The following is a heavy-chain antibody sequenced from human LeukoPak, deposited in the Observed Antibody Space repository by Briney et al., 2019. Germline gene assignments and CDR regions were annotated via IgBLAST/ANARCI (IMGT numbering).Heavy chain of an antibody. CDR2: INHSGST. J-gene: IGHJ4*02. Sequence: PSETLSLTCAVSGGSISSSNWWSWVRQPPGKGLEWIGEINHSGSTNYNPSLKSRVTISVDTSKNQFSLKLSSVTAADTAVYYCARVSGWYKGYWGQGTLVTVSS. CDR1: GGSISSSNW. CDR3: ARVSGWYKGY. V-gene: IGHV4-4*02. D-gene: IGHD6-19*01.